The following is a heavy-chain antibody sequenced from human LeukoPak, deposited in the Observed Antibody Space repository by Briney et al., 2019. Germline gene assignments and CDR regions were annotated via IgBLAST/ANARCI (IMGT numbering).Heavy chain of an antibody. V-gene: IGHV3-74*01. Sequence: GGSLRLSCAASGFTFSGYWMHWVRQAPGKGLVWVSRINSDGSSTSYADSVKGRFTISRDNAKNSLYLQMNSLRAEDTAVYYCARARRITMVRGLDFDYWGQGTLVTVSS. J-gene: IGHJ4*02. CDR3: ARARRITMVRGLDFDY. D-gene: IGHD3-10*01. CDR1: GFTFSGYW. CDR2: INSDGSST.